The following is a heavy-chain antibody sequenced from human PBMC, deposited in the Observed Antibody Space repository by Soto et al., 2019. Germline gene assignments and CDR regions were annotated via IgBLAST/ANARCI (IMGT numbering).Heavy chain of an antibody. J-gene: IGHJ3*02. Sequence: GASVKVSCKASGYTFTGYYMHWVRQAPGQGLEWMGWINPNSGGTNYAQKFQGRVTMTRDTSISTAYMELSRLRSDDTAVYHCWSGSSLGRSYDAFDIWGQGTMVTVSS. CDR2: INPNSGGT. CDR1: GYTFTGYY. V-gene: IGHV1-2*02. D-gene: IGHD1-26*01. CDR3: WSGSSLGRSYDAFDI.